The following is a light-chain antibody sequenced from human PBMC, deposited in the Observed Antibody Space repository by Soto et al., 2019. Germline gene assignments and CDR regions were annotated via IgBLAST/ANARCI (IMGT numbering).Light chain of an antibody. Sequence: QSALTQPASVSGSPGQSITISCTGTLSDVGGYNYVSWYQQHPGKAPKLMIYEVSNRPSGDSNRFSGSKSGNTASLTISGLQAEDEADYYCSSYTSSSTYVFGTGTKVTVL. V-gene: IGLV2-14*01. J-gene: IGLJ1*01. CDR3: SSYTSSSTYV. CDR1: LSDVGGYNY. CDR2: EVS.